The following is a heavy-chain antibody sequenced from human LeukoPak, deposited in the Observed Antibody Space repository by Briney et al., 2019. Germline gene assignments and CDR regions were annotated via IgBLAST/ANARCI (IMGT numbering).Heavy chain of an antibody. V-gene: IGHV1-2*02. Sequence: ASVKVSCKASGYTFTGYYMHWVRQAPGQGLEWMGWINPNSGGTNYAQKFQGRVTMTRDTSISTAYMELSRLRSDDTAVYYCATRGYGSGSYYNLDYWGQGTLVTVSS. CDR2: INPNSGGT. J-gene: IGHJ4*02. CDR3: ATRGYGSGSYYNLDY. CDR1: GYTFTGYY. D-gene: IGHD3-10*01.